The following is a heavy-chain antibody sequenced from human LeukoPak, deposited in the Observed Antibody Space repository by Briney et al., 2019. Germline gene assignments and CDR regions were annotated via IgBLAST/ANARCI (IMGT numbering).Heavy chain of an antibody. CDR2: ISWNSGSI. V-gene: IGHV3-9*03. Sequence: GGSLRLSCAASGFTFSSYAMHWVRQAPGKGLEWVSGISWNSGSIGYADSVKGRFTISRDNAKNSLYLQMNSLRAEDMALYYCAKGSTVTTREFDYWGQGTLVTVSS. J-gene: IGHJ4*02. CDR1: GFTFSSYA. CDR3: AKGSTVTTREFDY. D-gene: IGHD4-11*01.